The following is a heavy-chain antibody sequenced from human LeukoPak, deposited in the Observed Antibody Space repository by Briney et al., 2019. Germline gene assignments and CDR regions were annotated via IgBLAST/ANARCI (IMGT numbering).Heavy chain of an antibody. Sequence: SETLSLTCTVSGGSISSYYWSWIRQPPGKGLEWIGYIYYSGSTNYNPSLKSRVTISVDTSKNQFSLRLSSVTAADTAVYYCARDRKVANSDWFDPWGQGTLVTVSS. CDR1: GGSISSYY. V-gene: IGHV4-59*01. D-gene: IGHD2-15*01. CDR2: IYYSGST. J-gene: IGHJ5*02. CDR3: ARDRKVANSDWFDP.